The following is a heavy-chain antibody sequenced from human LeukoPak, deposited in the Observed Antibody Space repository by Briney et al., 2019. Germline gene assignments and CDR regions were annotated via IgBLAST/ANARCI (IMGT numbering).Heavy chain of an antibody. CDR2: IDPSDSYT. V-gene: IGHV5-10-1*01. Sequence: GESLKISCKGSGYSFTSYLISWVRQMPEKGLEWMGRIDPSDSYTNYSPSLQGHVTIAADKSISTAYLQWSSLKASDTAMYYCARAVGVADHFDYWGQGTLVTVSS. CDR3: ARAVGVADHFDY. D-gene: IGHD2-15*01. J-gene: IGHJ4*02. CDR1: GYSFTSYL.